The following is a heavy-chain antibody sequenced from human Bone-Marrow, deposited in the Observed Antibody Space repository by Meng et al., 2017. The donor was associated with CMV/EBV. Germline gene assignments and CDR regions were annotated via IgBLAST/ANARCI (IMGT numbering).Heavy chain of an antibody. CDR1: GGSFSGYY. V-gene: IGHV4-34*01. CDR2: INHSGST. Sequence: GSLRLSCAVYGGSFSGYYWSWIRQPPGKGLEWIGEINHSGSTNYNPSLKSRVTISVDTSKNQFSLKLSSVTAADTAVYYCARFLRGANWGQGTLVTVS. J-gene: IGHJ4*02. CDR3: ARFLRGAN. D-gene: IGHD3-10*01.